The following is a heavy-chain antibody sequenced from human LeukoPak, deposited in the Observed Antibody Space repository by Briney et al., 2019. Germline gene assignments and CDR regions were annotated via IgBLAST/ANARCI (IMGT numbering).Heavy chain of an antibody. D-gene: IGHD3-22*01. CDR3: ARGRDPSRYYYDSSGYVFVDY. Sequence: ASVKVSCKASGYTFTSYGISWVRQAPGQGLEWMGWISAYNGNTNYAQKLQGRVTMTTDTSTSTAYMELRSLRSDDTAVYYCARGRDPSRYYYDSSGYVFVDYRGQGTLVTVSS. J-gene: IGHJ4*02. CDR1: GYTFTSYG. V-gene: IGHV1-18*01. CDR2: ISAYNGNT.